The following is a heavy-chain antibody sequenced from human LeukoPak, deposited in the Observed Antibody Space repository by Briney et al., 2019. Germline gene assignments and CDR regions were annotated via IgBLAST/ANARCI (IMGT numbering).Heavy chain of an antibody. D-gene: IGHD3-3*01. J-gene: IGHJ5*02. V-gene: IGHV4-34*01. CDR2: INHSGST. CDR3: ARGFGVVNWFDP. Sequence: PSETLSLTCAVYGGSFSGYYWSWIRQPPGKGLEWIGEINHSGSTNYNPSLKSRVTISVDTSKNQFSLKLSSVTAADTAVYYCARGFGVVNWFDPWGQGTLVTVSS. CDR1: GGSFSGYY.